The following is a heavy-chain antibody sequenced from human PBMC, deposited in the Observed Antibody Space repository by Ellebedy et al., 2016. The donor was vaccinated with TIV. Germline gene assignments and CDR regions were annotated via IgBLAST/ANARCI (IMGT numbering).Heavy chain of an antibody. CDR1: GGSFSGYY. CDR2: INHSGST. CDR3: ARGAPSVAAAGAFDI. D-gene: IGHD6-13*01. J-gene: IGHJ3*02. Sequence: SETLSLTXAVYGGSFSGYYWSWIRQPPGKGLEWIGEINHSGSTNYNPSLKSRVTISVDRSKNQFSLKLSSVTAADTAVYYCARGAPSVAAAGAFDIWGQGTMVTISS. V-gene: IGHV4-34*01.